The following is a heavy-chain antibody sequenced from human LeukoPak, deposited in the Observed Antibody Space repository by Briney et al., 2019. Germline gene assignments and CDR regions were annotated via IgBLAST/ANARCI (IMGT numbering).Heavy chain of an antibody. CDR3: ARGGAFSSSWYVDY. J-gene: IGHJ4*02. D-gene: IGHD6-13*01. CDR2: IFYSGST. Sequence: PSETLSLTCTVSHGSISGFHWSWIRQPPGKGLEWIGYIFYSGSTNYSPSLKSRVTISVDTSRNKVSLKPSSVTAADTAVYYCARGGAFSSSWYVDYWGQGTLVTVST. CDR1: HGSISGFH. V-gene: IGHV4-59*01.